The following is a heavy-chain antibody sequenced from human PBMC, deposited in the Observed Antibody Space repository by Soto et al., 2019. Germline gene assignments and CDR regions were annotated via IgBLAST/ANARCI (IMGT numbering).Heavy chain of an antibody. CDR3: ARGGKNSGYFYQFDY. CDR1: VFTFNDYY. CDR2: ISGSSTFT. V-gene: IGHV3-11*06. Sequence: AGGSLRLSCAASVFTFNDYYMSWIRQAPGKGLEWVSYISGSSTFTNYVDSVKGRFTISRDNAKNSLYLQMDSLRAEDTAIYYCARGGKNSGYFYQFDYWGQGALVTVSS. D-gene: IGHD3-22*01. J-gene: IGHJ4*02.